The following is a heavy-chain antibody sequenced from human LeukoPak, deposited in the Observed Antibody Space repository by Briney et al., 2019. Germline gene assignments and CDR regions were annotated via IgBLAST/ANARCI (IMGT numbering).Heavy chain of an antibody. Sequence: PSETLSLTCTVSGGSISSYYWSWIRQPPGKGLEWIGYIYYSGTTNYNPSLKSRVTISVDTSKNQFSLKLSSVTAADTAVYYCAREGSMMVVQYYFDYWGQGTLVTVSS. CDR1: GGSISSYY. CDR3: AREGSMMVVQYYFDY. D-gene: IGHD3-22*01. J-gene: IGHJ4*02. V-gene: IGHV4-59*12. CDR2: IYYSGTT.